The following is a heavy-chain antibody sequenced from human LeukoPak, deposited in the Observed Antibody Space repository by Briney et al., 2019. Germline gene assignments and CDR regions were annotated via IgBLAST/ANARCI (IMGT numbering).Heavy chain of an antibody. CDR1: GGSISSYY. Sequence: SETLSLTCTVSGGSISSYYWSWIRQPPGKGLEWIGYIYYSGSTNYNPPLKSRVTISVDTSKNQFSLKLSSVTAADTAVYYCARSIPNDFWSGYFYYYYGMDVWGQGTTVTVSS. D-gene: IGHD3-3*01. CDR3: ARSIPNDFWSGYFYYYYGMDV. J-gene: IGHJ6*02. V-gene: IGHV4-59*12. CDR2: IYYSGST.